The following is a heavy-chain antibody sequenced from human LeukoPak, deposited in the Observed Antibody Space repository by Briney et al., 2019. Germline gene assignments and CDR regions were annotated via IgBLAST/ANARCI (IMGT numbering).Heavy chain of an antibody. V-gene: IGHV4-59*08. Sequence: PSETLSLTCTASGGSISTYNLSWIRQPSGKGLEWIGYIYNSGSTNYNPSLKSRVTISVDTSKNQFSLKLSSVTAADTAVYYCARTNYYDSSGPPDYWGQGTLVTVSS. J-gene: IGHJ4*02. D-gene: IGHD3-22*01. CDR3: ARTNYYDSSGPPDY. CDR2: IYNSGST. CDR1: GGSISTYN.